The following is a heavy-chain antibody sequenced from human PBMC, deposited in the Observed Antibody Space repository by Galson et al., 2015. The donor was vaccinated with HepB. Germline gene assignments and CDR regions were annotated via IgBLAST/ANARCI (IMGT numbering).Heavy chain of an antibody. V-gene: IGHV3-30-3*01. D-gene: IGHD2-15*01. CDR3: ARDGSLVVVAATIDY. Sequence: SLRLSCAASGFTFSSYAMHWVRQAPGKGLEWVAVISYDGSNKYYADSVKGRFTISRDNSKNTLYLQMNSLRAEDTAVYYCARDGSLVVVAATIDYWGQGTLVTVSS. CDR2: ISYDGSNK. J-gene: IGHJ4*02. CDR1: GFTFSSYA.